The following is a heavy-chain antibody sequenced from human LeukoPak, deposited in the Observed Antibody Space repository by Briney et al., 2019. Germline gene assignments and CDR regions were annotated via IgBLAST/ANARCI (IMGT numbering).Heavy chain of an antibody. J-gene: IGHJ4*02. CDR2: IIPIFGTA. Sequence: SVKVSCKASGGTFSSYAISWVRQAPGQGLEWMGGIIPIFGTANYAQKFQCRVTITTDESTSTAYMELSSLRSEDTAVYYCASESGYSGYDSGVVNYWGQGTLVTVSS. D-gene: IGHD5-12*01. CDR3: ASESGYSGYDSGVVNY. V-gene: IGHV1-69*05. CDR1: GGTFSSYA.